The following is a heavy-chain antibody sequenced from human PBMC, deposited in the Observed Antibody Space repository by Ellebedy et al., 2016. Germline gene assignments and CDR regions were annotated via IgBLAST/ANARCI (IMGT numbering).Heavy chain of an antibody. Sequence: ASVKVSCXASGYKFTGYYMHWLRQAPGQRPEWMGWINPNTGRAYYAQKFQGRVTMTSDSSIGTAYMELSSLRSDDTAIYYCVRDPLGTGVLHFDLWGRGTLVTVSS. CDR1: GYKFTGYY. D-gene: IGHD7-27*01. J-gene: IGHJ2*01. V-gene: IGHV1-2*02. CDR3: VRDPLGTGVLHFDL. CDR2: INPNTGRA.